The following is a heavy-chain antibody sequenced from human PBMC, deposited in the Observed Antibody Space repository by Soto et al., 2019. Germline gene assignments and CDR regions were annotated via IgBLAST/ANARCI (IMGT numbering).Heavy chain of an antibody. J-gene: IGHJ5*02. CDR3: ARMLIVYVNNGLDP. CDR1: GYTFTSYG. V-gene: IGHV1-18*01. CDR2: ISAYNGNT. D-gene: IGHD2-8*01. Sequence: QVQLLQSRAEVKKPVASVKISCKASGYTFTSYGISWVRQAPGQGLEWMGWISAYNGNTNYAHKLQCRVTMTTDTSTSTAYMELMTLRSDDSAVYYCARMLIVYVNNGLDPGGQGTLVTV.